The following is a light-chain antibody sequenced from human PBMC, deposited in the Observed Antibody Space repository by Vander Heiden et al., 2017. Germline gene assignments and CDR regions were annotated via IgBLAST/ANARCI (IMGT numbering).Light chain of an antibody. Sequence: QSALTQPAAASGSPGQPITIPCTGTSSDVGGYKYVAWYQQPPDTAPKLIIYDVSNRPSGVSDRFSGSKSGNTASLTISGLQADDEADYYCTSFTSRHTYVFGTGTKVTVL. CDR3: TSFTSRHTYV. CDR2: DVS. CDR1: SSDVGGYKY. V-gene: IGLV2-14*03. J-gene: IGLJ1*01.